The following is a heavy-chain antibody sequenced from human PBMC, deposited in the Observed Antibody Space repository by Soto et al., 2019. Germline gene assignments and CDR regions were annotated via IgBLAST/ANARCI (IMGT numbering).Heavy chain of an antibody. CDR2: INHSGST. CDR1: GGSFSVYY. V-gene: IGHV4-34*01. Sequence: SETLSLTCAVYGGSFSVYYWSWIRHPPGKGLEWIGEINHSGSTNYNPSLKSRVTISVDTSKNQFSLELSSVTAADTAVYYCARGLPRNYYYYGMDVWGQGTTVTVSS. CDR3: ARGLPRNYYYYGMDV. J-gene: IGHJ6*02.